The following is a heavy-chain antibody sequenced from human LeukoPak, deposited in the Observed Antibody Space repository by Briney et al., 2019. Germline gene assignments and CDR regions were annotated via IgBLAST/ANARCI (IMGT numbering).Heavy chain of an antibody. V-gene: IGHV1-2*06. D-gene: IGHD2-21*01. Sequence: VASVKVSCKASGYTFTGYYMHWVRQAPGQGLEWMGRINPNSGGTNYAQKFQGRVTMTRDTSISTAYMELSRLRSDDTAVYYCARGRFPENWFDPWGQGTLVTVSS. CDR1: GYTFTGYY. J-gene: IGHJ5*02. CDR3: ARGRFPENWFDP. CDR2: INPNSGGT.